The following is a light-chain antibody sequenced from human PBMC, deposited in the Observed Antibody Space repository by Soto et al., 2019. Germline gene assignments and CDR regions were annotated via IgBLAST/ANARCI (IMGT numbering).Light chain of an antibody. CDR1: QSISRS. CDR3: QQSYNTPPYT. Sequence: DIQMTQSPSSLSAYVGDRVTITCRASQSISRSLNWYQQKPGKAPELLIYAASILQSGVPSRFSDSGSGTDFTLTISSLQPEDFAIYYCQQSYNTPPYTFGQGTKLEIK. V-gene: IGKV1-39*01. CDR2: AAS. J-gene: IGKJ2*01.